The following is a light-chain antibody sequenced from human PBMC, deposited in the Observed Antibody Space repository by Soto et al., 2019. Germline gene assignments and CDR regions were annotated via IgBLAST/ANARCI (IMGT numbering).Light chain of an antibody. J-gene: IGKJ1*01. CDR2: AAS. CDR1: ESVTSS. V-gene: IGKV3-15*01. CDR3: QQYYSYPWT. Sequence: ELVMPQSPATLSWSPGDRATLSFRASESVTSSLAWYQQKPGQPPRLLIYAASTRSTDVPARFSGGGSETEFTLTISSLQSEDFATYYCQQYYSYPWTFGQGTKVDIK.